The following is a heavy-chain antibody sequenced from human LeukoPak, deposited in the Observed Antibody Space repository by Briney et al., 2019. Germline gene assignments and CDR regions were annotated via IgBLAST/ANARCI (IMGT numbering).Heavy chain of an antibody. D-gene: IGHD4-17*01. CDR3: AKDLAMTTVTRIDY. J-gene: IGHJ4*02. CDR2: IRYDGSNK. CDR1: GFTFSSYG. V-gene: IGHV3-30*02. Sequence: GGSLRLSCAASGFTFSSYGMHWVRQAPGMGLEWVAFIRYDGSNKYYADSVKGRFTISRDNSKNTLYLQMNSLRAEDTAVYYCAKDLAMTTVTRIDYWGQGTLVTVSS.